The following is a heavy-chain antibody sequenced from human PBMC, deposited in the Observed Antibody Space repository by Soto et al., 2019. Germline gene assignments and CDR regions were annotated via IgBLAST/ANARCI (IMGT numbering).Heavy chain of an antibody. CDR3: ASTAPWRYYGMDV. Sequence: GGSLRLSXAASGFTFDDYAMHWVRQAPGKGLEWVSGISWNSGSIGYADSVKGRFTISRDNAKNSLYLQMNSLRAEDTALYYCASTAPWRYYGMDVWGQGTTVTVSS. CDR1: GFTFDDYA. V-gene: IGHV3-9*01. J-gene: IGHJ6*02. D-gene: IGHD4-17*01. CDR2: ISWNSGSI.